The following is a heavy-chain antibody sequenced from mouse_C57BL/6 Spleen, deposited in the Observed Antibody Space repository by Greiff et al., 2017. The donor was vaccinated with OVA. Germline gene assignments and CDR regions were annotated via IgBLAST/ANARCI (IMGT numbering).Heavy chain of an antibody. Sequence: EVKLQESGPGLAKPSQSLSLTCSVTGYSITSDYWNWIRKFPGNKLEYMGYISYSGSTYYNQSLKSRISITRDTSKNQYYLQLNSVTTEDTATYYCARSYYDYDGYFDVWGTGTTVTVSS. CDR2: ISYSGST. J-gene: IGHJ1*03. CDR3: ARSYYDYDGYFDV. V-gene: IGHV3-8*01. CDR1: GYSITSDY. D-gene: IGHD2-4*01.